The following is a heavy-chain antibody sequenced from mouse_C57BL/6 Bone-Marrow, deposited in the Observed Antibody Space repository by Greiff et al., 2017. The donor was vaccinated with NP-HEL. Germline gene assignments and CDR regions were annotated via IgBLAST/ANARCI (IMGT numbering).Heavy chain of an antibody. V-gene: IGHV1-81*01. D-gene: IGHD1-1*01. CDR1: GYTFTSYG. J-gene: IGHJ4*01. CDR2: IYPRSGNT. CDR3: ARERVITTVVAPYYYAMDY. Sequence: VKLMESGAELARPGASVKLSCKASGYTFTSYGISWVKQRTGQGLEWIGEIYPRSGNTYYNEKFKGKATLTADKSSSTAYMELRSLTSEDSAVYFCARERVITTVVAPYYYAMDYWGQGTSVTVSS.